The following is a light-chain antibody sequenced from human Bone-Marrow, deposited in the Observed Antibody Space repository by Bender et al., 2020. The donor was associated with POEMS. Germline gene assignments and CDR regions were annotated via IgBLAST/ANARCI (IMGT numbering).Light chain of an antibody. J-gene: IGLJ2*01. V-gene: IGLV2-14*03. CDR1: SSDVGGYNY. CDR2: DVG. CDR3: ATWDDSLNGPV. Sequence: QSALTQPASVSGSPGQSITISCTGTSSDVGGYNYVSWYQQHPGKAPKLMIYDVGNRHSGVSNRFSGSKSGTSASLAIGGLRCEDEADYYCATWDDSLNGPVFGGGTKLTVL.